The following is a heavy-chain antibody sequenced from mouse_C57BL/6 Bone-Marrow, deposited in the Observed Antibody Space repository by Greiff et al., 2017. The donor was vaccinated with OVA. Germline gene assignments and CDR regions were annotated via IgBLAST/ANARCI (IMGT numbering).Heavy chain of an antibody. D-gene: IGHD1-1*01. J-gene: IGHJ2*01. V-gene: IGHV14-4*01. CDR3: TLYYYGRDY. CDR2: IDPENGDT. Sequence: VQLQQSGAELVRPGASVKLSCTASGFNIKDDYMHWVKQRPEQGLEWIGWIDPENGDTEYASKFQGKATITADTSSNTAYLQLSRLTSKDTAVYYCTLYYYGRDYWGQGTTLTVSS. CDR1: GFNIKDDY.